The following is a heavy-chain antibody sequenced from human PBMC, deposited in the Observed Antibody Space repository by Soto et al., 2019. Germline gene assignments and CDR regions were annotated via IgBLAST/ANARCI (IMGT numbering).Heavy chain of an antibody. V-gene: IGHV3-7*03. CDR1: GFTFSSYC. J-gene: IGHJ6*02. D-gene: IGHD6-19*01. CDR2: IKQDGSAK. Sequence: GGSLRLSCAASGFTFSSYCMSWFRQAPGEGLEWAANIKQDGSAKYYVDSVKGRFTISRDNAKNSLYMQMNSVRAEDTAVYYCASDLVVAGLTLGGMDVWGQGATVTVSS. CDR3: ASDLVVAGLTLGGMDV.